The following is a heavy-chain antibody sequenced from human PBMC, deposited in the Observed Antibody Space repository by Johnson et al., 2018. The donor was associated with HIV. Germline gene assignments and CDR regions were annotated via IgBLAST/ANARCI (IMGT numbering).Heavy chain of an antibody. Sequence: QVQLVESGGGVVQPGRSLRLSCAASGFTFSSYAMHWVRQAPGKGLEWVAVISYDGSNKYYADSVKGRFTISRDNYKNTLYLQMNSLRAEDTAVYYCARAHRVVVSGGDAFDIWGQGTMVTVSS. J-gene: IGHJ3*02. CDR1: GFTFSSYA. V-gene: IGHV3-30*04. CDR3: ARAHRVVVSGGDAFDI. D-gene: IGHD2-21*01. CDR2: ISYDGSNK.